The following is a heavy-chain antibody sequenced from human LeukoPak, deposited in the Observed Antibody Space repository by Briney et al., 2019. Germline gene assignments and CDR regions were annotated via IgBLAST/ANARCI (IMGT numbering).Heavy chain of an antibody. D-gene: IGHD6-13*01. J-gene: IGHJ4*02. V-gene: IGHV3-33*01. Sequence: PGGSLRLSCAASGFSLSAYGVHWVRQAPGKGLEWVAYIWYDGTSKDYADSVKCRFTFSRDNSKNTLDLRMNNLTVEDTAVYYCARSQSSSLIDYWGQGTLVTVSS. CDR2: IWYDGTSK. CDR1: GFSLSAYG. CDR3: ARSQSSSLIDY.